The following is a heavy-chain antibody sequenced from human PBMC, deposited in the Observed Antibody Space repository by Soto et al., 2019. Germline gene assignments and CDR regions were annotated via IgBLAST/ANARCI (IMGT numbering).Heavy chain of an antibody. Sequence: GASVKVSCKASGYTFTGYYIHWVRQAPGQGLEWMGWINPNSGGTNYAQKFQGWVTMTRDTSISTAYMELSRLRSDDTAVYYCARVGLIAAAGADAFDIWGQGTMVTVSS. CDR3: ARVGLIAAAGADAFDI. J-gene: IGHJ3*02. D-gene: IGHD6-13*01. V-gene: IGHV1-2*04. CDR2: INPNSGGT. CDR1: GYTFTGYY.